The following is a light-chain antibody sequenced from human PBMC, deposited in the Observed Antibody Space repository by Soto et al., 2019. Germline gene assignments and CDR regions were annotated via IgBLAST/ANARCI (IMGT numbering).Light chain of an antibody. CDR2: GAS. Sequence: EMVMTQSPATLSVSPGERATLSCRASQSVSSNLAWYQQKPGQAPRLLIYGASSRATGIPARFSGSESGTEFTLTISSLQSEDFAVYYFQQYDNWPITFGQGTRLEIK. CDR1: QSVSSN. J-gene: IGKJ5*01. CDR3: QQYDNWPIT. V-gene: IGKV3-15*01.